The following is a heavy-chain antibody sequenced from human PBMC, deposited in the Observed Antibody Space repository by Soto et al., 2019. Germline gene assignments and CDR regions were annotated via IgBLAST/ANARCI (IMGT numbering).Heavy chain of an antibody. J-gene: IGHJ6*02. D-gene: IGHD2-21*02. V-gene: IGHV2-5*02. CDR2: IYWDDDK. Sequence: QITLKESGPTLVKPTQTLTLTCTFSGLSLSTTGVGVGWIRQPPGKALEWLALIYWDDDKRYSPSLKSRLTSTXDPPXNXVVLTMTNMDPVDTATYYCVQSRCGGDCLQSYSSHSYYGLDVWGQGTTVTVSS. CDR3: VQSRCGGDCLQSYSSHSYYGLDV. CDR1: GLSLSTTGVG.